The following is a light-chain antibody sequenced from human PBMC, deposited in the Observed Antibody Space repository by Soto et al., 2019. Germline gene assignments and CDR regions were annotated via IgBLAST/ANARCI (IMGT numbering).Light chain of an antibody. V-gene: IGKV3-15*01. CDR3: QKFNHWPSIT. CDR1: QSVSSD. CDR2: GAS. Sequence: EIVMTQSPATLSVSPGERATLSCRASQSVSSDLAWYHQKPGQAPRLLIHGASNRATGIPDRFSGSGSGTEFSLTISSLQSEDSPIYFCQKFNHWPSITFGQGTRLEIK. J-gene: IGKJ5*01.